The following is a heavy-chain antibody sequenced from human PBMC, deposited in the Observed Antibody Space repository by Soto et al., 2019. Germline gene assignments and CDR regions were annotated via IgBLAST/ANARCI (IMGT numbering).Heavy chain of an antibody. D-gene: IGHD4-17*01. Sequence: EVQLVESGGGLVQPGGSLRLSCAASGFTFSRYWMSWVRQAPGKGLEWVANIKQDGSEKYYVDSVKGRFIISRDNAMNSLSLQMNSLRAEDTAVYYCASPPTNLDYGDDNWFDPWGQGTLVTVSS. CDR3: ASPPTNLDYGDDNWFDP. V-gene: IGHV3-7*01. J-gene: IGHJ5*02. CDR1: GFTFSRYW. CDR2: IKQDGSEK.